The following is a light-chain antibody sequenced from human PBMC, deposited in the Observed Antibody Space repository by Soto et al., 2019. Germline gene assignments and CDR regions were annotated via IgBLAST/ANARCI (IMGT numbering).Light chain of an antibody. V-gene: IGKV2-28*01. J-gene: IGKJ5*01. CDR1: QSLLHSNGYNY. Sequence: DIVMTQSPLSLPVTPGEPASISCSSSQSLLHSNGYNYFDWYLQKPGQSPQLLIYLGSNRASGVPDRYSGSGSGTDFTLKISRVEAEDVGVYYCMQALQTPPTFGQGTRLEIK. CDR3: MQALQTPPT. CDR2: LGS.